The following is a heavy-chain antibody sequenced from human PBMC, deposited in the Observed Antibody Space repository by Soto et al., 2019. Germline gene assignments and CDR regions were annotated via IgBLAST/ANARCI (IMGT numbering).Heavy chain of an antibody. V-gene: IGHV2-5*02. CDR3: APTPWADRTGYYPFEH. J-gene: IGHJ1*01. D-gene: IGHD3-22*01. CDR2: IYWDGDN. CDR1: GFSLTTSGVG. Sequence: QITLKESGPTLLKPTQTLTLTCTCSGFSLTTSGVGVAWIRQPPGKALEWLALIYWDGDNLSCPSLKSRLSRTNETSKNQVVLTLTHRDPVDPATYFCAPTPWADRTGYYPFEHWGQGALVTVSS.